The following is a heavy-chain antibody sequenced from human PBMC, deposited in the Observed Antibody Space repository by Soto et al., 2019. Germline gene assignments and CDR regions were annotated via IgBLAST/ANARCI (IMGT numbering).Heavy chain of an antibody. Sequence: SETLSLTCSVSGDTIRSDYWNWIRQPPGERPEWIGYISYDGSTNYSPSLKSRVTISKDTSRNQFTLKLSSVTAADTAVYYCARGTVGATDPYYYGLDVWGQGTTVTVSS. J-gene: IGHJ6*02. D-gene: IGHD1-26*01. CDR2: ISYDGST. V-gene: IGHV4-59*01. CDR3: ARGTVGATDPYYYGLDV. CDR1: GDTIRSDY.